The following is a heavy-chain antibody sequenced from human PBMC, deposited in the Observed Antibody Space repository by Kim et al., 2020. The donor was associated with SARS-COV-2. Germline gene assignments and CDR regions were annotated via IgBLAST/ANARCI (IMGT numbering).Heavy chain of an antibody. CDR3: AKDLGFWDRGYFDH. V-gene: IGHV3-23*01. J-gene: IGHJ4*02. Sequence: AASVRGRFTISRDNSKNTVYLQVNSRGVEDTAVYNCAKDLGFWDRGYFDHWGQGTLVTVSS. D-gene: IGHD3-3*01.